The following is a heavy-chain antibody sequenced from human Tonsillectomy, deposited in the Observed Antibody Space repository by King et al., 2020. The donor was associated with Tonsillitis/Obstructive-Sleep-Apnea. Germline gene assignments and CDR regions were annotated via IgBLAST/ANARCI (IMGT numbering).Heavy chain of an antibody. CDR3: ARDDTVGRYIDS. Sequence: QLVQSGAEVNTPGASVKVSCKASGYTFTRYYIHWVRQARGQGLEWMGIINPSSGVTTYAQKFQGRVSMTTDTTASTVYLHLSSLRSEDTAVYYCARDDTVGRYIDSWGQGTLVTVSS. CDR1: GYTFTRYY. D-gene: IGHD1-14*01. J-gene: IGHJ4*02. CDR2: INPSSGVT. V-gene: IGHV1-46*01.